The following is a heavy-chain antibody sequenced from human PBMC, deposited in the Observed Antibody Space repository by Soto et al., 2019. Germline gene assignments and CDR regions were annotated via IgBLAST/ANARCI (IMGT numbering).Heavy chain of an antibody. CDR1: GFTFSSYA. CDR3: ARLDKFNGGWS. CDR2: VSHDGKSG. Sequence: QVQLVESGGGVVQPGRSLRLSCAASGFTFSSYAMHWVRRAPGKGLEWVAAVSHDGKSGFYADSVSGRFTVSRDNSNSLVYLHMDRLRPEDTALFYCARLDKFNGGWSWGQGTAVTVSS. V-gene: IGHV3-30*14. D-gene: IGHD6-19*01. J-gene: IGHJ4*02.